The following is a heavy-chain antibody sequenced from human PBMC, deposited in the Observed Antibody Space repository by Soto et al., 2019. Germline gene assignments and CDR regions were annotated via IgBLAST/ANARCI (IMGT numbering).Heavy chain of an antibody. V-gene: IGHV1-69*13. CDR2: IIPIFGTA. J-gene: IGHJ4*02. CDR1: GGTFSGYA. CDR3: ARDVSGYSSSWYPSYFDY. D-gene: IGHD6-13*01. Sequence: GASVKVSCKASGGTFSGYAISWVRQAPGQGLEWMGGIIPIFGTANYAQKFQGRVTITADESTSTAYMELSSLRSEDTAVYYCARDVSGYSSSWYPSYFDYWGQGTLVTVSS.